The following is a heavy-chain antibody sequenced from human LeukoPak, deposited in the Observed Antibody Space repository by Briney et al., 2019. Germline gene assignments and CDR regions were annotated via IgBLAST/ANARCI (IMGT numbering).Heavy chain of an antibody. CDR1: GFTFSSYA. J-gene: IGHJ3*02. CDR3: ARGPALLDAFDI. Sequence: GGSLRLSCAASGFTFSSYAMHWVRQAPGEGLEWVAVISYDGSNKYYADSVKGRFSISRDNSKNTLYLQMNSLRDEDTAVYYCARGPALLDAFDIWGQGTMVTVSS. D-gene: IGHD1-26*01. V-gene: IGHV3-30-3*01. CDR2: ISYDGSNK.